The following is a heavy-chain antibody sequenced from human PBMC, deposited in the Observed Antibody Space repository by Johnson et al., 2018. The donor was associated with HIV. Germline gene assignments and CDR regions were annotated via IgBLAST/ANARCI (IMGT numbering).Heavy chain of an antibody. CDR1: GFTFSSYG. CDR2: ISYDGSNK. CDR3: VRRTVVTRGAFDI. J-gene: IGHJ3*02. V-gene: IGHV3-30*03. Sequence: QMLLVESGGGVVQPGRSLRLSCAASGFTFSSYGMHWVRQAPGKGLEWVAVISYDGSNKYYADSVKGRFTISRDNSKNTLYLQMNSLRAEDTAVYYCVRRTVVTRGAFDIWGQGTMVTVSS. D-gene: IGHD4-23*01.